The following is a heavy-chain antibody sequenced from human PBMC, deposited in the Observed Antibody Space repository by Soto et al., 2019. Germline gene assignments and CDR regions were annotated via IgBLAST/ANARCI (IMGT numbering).Heavy chain of an antibody. CDR1: GFTFSSCA. CDR3: AKDFGDGRFLSFLNWFDP. D-gene: IGHD3-3*01. V-gene: IGHV3-23*01. CDR2: ISGSGGST. Sequence: GGSLRLSCAASGFTFSSCAMSWVRQAPGKGLEWVSAISGSGGSTYYADSVKGRFTISRDNSKNTLYLQMNSLRAEDTAVYCCAKDFGDGRFLSFLNWFDPWGQGTLVTVSS. J-gene: IGHJ5*02.